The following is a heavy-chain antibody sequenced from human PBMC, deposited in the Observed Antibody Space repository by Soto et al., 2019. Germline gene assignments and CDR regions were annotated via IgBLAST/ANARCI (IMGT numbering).Heavy chain of an antibody. CDR1: GFSFSSFP. V-gene: IGHV3-64D*08. J-gene: IGHJ4*02. Sequence: PGGSLRLSCSASGFSFSSFPMHWVRQAPGKGLEYVSAIGSQGGPTYYAESVEGRFTTSIDNSKNTLYLQMNSLSAETSALDYDVPNRQFFHFETWGQGTLVPVSS. CDR3: VPNRQFFHFET. CDR2: IGSQGGPT. D-gene: IGHD2-8*01.